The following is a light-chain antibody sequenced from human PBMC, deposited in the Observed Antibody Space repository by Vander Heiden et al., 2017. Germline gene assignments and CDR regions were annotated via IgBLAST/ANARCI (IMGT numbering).Light chain of an antibody. V-gene: IGLV2-14*03. CDR3: SSYTSSSTYV. CDR1: SSDVGAYD. J-gene: IGLJ1*01. CDR2: DVS. Sequence: PVSPGRSITISCTGASSDVGAYDKAAKLMIFDVSNRPSGVSNRFSGSKSGNTASLTISGLQSEDEADYYCSSYTSSSTYVFGTGTKVTVL.